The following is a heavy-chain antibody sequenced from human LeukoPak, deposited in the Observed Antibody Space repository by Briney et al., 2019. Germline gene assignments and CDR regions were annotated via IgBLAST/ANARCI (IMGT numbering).Heavy chain of an antibody. Sequence: PGGSLRLSCAASGFTFSESWMSWVRQAPGQGLQWVAAIKEDGSEKDYVDSVKCRFTISRDNAKSSLYLQMDSLRAEDTAVYYCATYTNWVAGDVWGQGTTVSVSS. CDR3: ATYTNWVAGDV. CDR2: IKEDGSEK. J-gene: IGHJ6*02. D-gene: IGHD1-1*01. V-gene: IGHV3-7*01. CDR1: GFTFSESW.